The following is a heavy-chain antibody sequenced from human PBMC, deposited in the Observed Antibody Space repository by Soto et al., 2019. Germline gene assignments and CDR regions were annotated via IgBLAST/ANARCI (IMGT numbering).Heavy chain of an antibody. CDR2: ISGSGGST. J-gene: IGHJ4*02. CDR3: AKVARSSTTYFDY. Sequence: SGGSLRLSCAASGFTFSSDAMSWVRQAPGKGLEWVSAISGSGGSTYYADSVKGRFTISRDNSKNTLYLQMNSLRAEDTAVYYCAKVARSSTTYFDYWGQGTLVTVSS. D-gene: IGHD2-2*01. CDR1: GFTFSSDA. V-gene: IGHV3-23*01.